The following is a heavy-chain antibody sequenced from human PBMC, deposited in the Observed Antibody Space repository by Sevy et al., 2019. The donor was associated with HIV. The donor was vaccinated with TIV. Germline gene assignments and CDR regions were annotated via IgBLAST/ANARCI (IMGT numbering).Heavy chain of an antibody. Sequence: SETLSLTCTVFGDSVSSGNYFWTWIRQPPGKGLEWIGYIYYSGSTNYNLSLKSRLTISVDTSNNQFSLKVRSVTAADTAVYYCARETRMGSYIFDYWGQGALVTVSS. CDR3: ARETRMGSYIFDY. D-gene: IGHD3-10*01. V-gene: IGHV4-61*01. CDR1: GDSVSSGNYF. J-gene: IGHJ4*02. CDR2: IYYSGST.